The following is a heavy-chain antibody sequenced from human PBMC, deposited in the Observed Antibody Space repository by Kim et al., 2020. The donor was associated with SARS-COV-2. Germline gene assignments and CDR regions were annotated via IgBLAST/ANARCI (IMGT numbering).Heavy chain of an antibody. V-gene: IGHV4-34*01. CDR2: INHSGST. D-gene: IGHD2-15*01. J-gene: IGHJ6*03. CDR3: ARGRFCSGGSCKRYYYYYMDV. Sequence: SETLSLTCAVYGGSFSGYYWSWIRQPPGKGLEWIGEINHSGSTNYNPSLKSRVTISVDTSKNQFSLKLSSVTAADTAVYYCARGRFCSGGSCKRYYYYYMDVWGKGTTVTVSS. CDR1: GGSFSGYY.